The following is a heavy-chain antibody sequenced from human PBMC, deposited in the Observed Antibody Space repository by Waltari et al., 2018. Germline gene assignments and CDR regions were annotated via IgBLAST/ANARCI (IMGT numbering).Heavy chain of an antibody. V-gene: IGHV4-61*02. Sequence: QVQLQESGPGLVKPSQTLSLTCTVSGGSISRGSYYWSWIRQPAGKGLEWIGRIYTSGSTNYNPSLKSRVTISVDTSKNQFARKRSSVTAADTAVYYCARVGITVTTTENYGMDVWGQGTTVTVSS. CDR1: GGSISRGSYY. J-gene: IGHJ6*02. D-gene: IGHD1-7*01. CDR3: ARVGITVTTTENYGMDV. CDR2: IYTSGST.